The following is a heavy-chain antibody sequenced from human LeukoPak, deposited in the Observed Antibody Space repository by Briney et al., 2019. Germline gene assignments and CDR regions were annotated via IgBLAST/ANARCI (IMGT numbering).Heavy chain of an antibody. Sequence: KPSETLSLTCGVHGESLNDYYWSGIRQSPGKGLEWIGEITHNGSTTFNPSLESRLTISVDTSKNQFSLKLTSVTAADASVYFCARGFCRGESCYSGEYFQHWGQGTLVTVSS. CDR3: ARGFCRGESCYSGEYFQH. D-gene: IGHD2-15*01. CDR2: ITHNGST. CDR1: GESLNDYY. V-gene: IGHV4-34*01. J-gene: IGHJ1*01.